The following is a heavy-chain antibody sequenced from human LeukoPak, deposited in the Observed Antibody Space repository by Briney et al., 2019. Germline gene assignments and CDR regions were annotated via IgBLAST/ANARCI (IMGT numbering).Heavy chain of an antibody. V-gene: IGHV6-1*01. CDR3: ARRLTQYDCFDP. Sequence: SQTLSLTCAISGDSVSRNSVTWNWIRQSPSRGLEWLGRTYYRSTWYNDYALSVRGRITVNPDTSKNQFSLHLNSVTPEDTAVYYCARRLTQYDCFDPWGQGILVTVSS. J-gene: IGHJ5*02. CDR1: GDSVSRNSVT. CDR2: TYYRSTWYN. D-gene: IGHD2-2*01.